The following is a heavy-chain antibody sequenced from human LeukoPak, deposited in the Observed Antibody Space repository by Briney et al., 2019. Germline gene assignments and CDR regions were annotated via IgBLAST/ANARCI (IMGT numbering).Heavy chain of an antibody. D-gene: IGHD3-3*01. CDR3: ARGLELRFLEWLLDPNLGETDY. V-gene: IGHV3-33*01. J-gene: IGHJ4*02. Sequence: PGGSLRLSCAASGFTFSSYGMHWVRQAPGKGLEWVAVIWYDGSNKYYADSVKGRFTISRDNSKNTLYLQMNSLRAEDTAVYYCARGLELRFLEWLLDPNLGETDYWGQGTLVTVSS. CDR2: IWYDGSNK. CDR1: GFTFSSYG.